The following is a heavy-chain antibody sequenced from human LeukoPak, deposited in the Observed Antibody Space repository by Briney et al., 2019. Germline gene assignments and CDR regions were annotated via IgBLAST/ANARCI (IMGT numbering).Heavy chain of an antibody. J-gene: IGHJ4*02. D-gene: IGHD5-18*01. CDR1: GITFSNYA. V-gene: IGHV3-23*01. CDR2: ISGSAHKI. CDR3: AGRPTGYSSGYIH. Sequence: GGSLRLSRVASGITFSNYAVSWVRQALEKGLDCVSVISGSAHKIRYADSVKGRFTISRDNSENIVYLQMNNLRVEDTAVYYCAGRPTGYSSGYIHWGQGTLVTVSS.